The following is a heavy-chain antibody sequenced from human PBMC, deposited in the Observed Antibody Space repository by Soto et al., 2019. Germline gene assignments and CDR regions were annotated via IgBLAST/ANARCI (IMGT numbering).Heavy chain of an antibody. Sequence: PSETLSLTCTVSGGSISSYYWSWIRQPPGKGLEWIGYIYYSGSTNYNPSLKSRVTISVDTSKNQFSLKLSSVTAADTAVYYCARRSNTGVSSLWFDPWGQGTQVTVS. D-gene: IGHD3-10*01. CDR1: GGSISSYY. CDR2: IYYSGST. V-gene: IGHV4-59*08. J-gene: IGHJ5*02. CDR3: ARRSNTGVSSLWFDP.